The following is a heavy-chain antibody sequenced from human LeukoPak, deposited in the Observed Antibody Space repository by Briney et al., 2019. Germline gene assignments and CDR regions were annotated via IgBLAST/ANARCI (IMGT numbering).Heavy chain of an antibody. CDR2: TSPYTTKT. Sequence: ASVKVSCKASGYTFISYGITWVRQAPGQGLEWMGWTSPYTTKTNYVQKLQGRVTMTTDTSTSTAYMELRSLRSDDTAVYYCAREGGVGPTAPPDYYSYQMDVWGKGTTVTVSS. CDR1: GYTFISYG. CDR3: AREGGVGPTAPPDYYSYQMDV. J-gene: IGHJ6*03. V-gene: IGHV1-18*01. D-gene: IGHD1-26*01.